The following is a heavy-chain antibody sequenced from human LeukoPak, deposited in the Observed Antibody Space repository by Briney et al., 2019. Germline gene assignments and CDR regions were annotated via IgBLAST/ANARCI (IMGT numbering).Heavy chain of an antibody. D-gene: IGHD6-19*01. CDR1: GGSFSGYY. J-gene: IGHJ4*02. CDR3: AKDIQPAPSPQWLGFGY. CDR2: INHSGST. V-gene: IGHV4-34*01. Sequence: PSETLSLTCAVYGGSFSGYYWSWIRQPPGKGLEWIGEINHSGSTNYNPSLKSRVTISVDTSKNQFSLKLSSVTAADTAVYYCAKDIQPAPSPQWLGFGYWGQGTLVTVSS.